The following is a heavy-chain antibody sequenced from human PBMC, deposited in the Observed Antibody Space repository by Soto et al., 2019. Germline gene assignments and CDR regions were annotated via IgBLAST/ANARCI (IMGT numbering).Heavy chain of an antibody. CDR1: GASISSYY. D-gene: IGHD6-19*01. Sequence: SETLSLTCSVSGASISSYYWSWIRQPPGKGLEWIAYIYYSGSTNYNPSLKNRVTISIDTPKTQFSLKLSSVTAADTAVYYCSRHAGLGWPTHGFDSWGQGILVTVSS. J-gene: IGHJ5*01. CDR3: SRHAGLGWPTHGFDS. CDR2: IYYSGST. V-gene: IGHV4-59*08.